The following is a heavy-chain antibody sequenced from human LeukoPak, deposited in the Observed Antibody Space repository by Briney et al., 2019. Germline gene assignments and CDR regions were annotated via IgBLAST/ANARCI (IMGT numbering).Heavy chain of an antibody. V-gene: IGHV1-2*02. Sequence: ASVKVSCKASGYTFTGYYMHWVRQAPGQGLEWMGWINPNSGGTNYAQKFQGRVTMTRDTSISTAYMELSRLRSDDTAVYYCARRPIAAAGTVFDYWGQGTLVTASS. CDR3: ARRPIAAAGTVFDY. D-gene: IGHD6-13*01. CDR1: GYTFTGYY. CDR2: INPNSGGT. J-gene: IGHJ4*02.